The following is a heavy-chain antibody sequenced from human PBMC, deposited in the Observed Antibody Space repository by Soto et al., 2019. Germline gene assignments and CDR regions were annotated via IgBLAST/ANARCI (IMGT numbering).Heavy chain of an antibody. Sequence: SVKVSCKASGGTFSSYISWVRQAPGQGLEWMGRIIPILGIANYAQKFQGRVTITADESTSKAYMELSSLKSEDTAVYYCARDRGGDWSWYFDLWGRGTLVTVSS. V-gene: IGHV1-69*04. J-gene: IGHJ2*01. CDR2: IIPILGIA. CDR1: GGTFSSY. D-gene: IGHD1-1*01. CDR3: ARDRGGDWSWYFDL.